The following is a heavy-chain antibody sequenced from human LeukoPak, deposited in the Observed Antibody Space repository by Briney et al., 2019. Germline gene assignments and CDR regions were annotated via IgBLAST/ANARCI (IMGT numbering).Heavy chain of an antibody. Sequence: GRSLSLSCVASGFSFTNYDIHWVRQAPGRGLEWVAVTSLDGSTKLYTDTVRGRFIISRDNSENTLYLQMDSLRAEDTAVYYCARDLTLGKPDYFDHWGQGTLVTVSS. J-gene: IGHJ4*02. V-gene: IGHV3-30-3*01. CDR2: TSLDGSTK. CDR1: GFSFTNYD. D-gene: IGHD7-27*01. CDR3: ARDLTLGKPDYFDH.